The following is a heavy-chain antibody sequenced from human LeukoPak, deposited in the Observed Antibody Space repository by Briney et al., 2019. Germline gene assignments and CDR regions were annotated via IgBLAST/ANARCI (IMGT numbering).Heavy chain of an antibody. Sequence: GGSLRLSCAASGFTFSSYWMHWVHQAPGKGLVWVSRINSDGRSTSYADSVKGRFTISRDNAKNTVYLQINSLRDEDTAVYYCARICSSTDCLIPDWGQGTLVTVSS. CDR2: INSDGRST. CDR1: GFTFSSYW. D-gene: IGHD2-2*01. V-gene: IGHV3-74*01. CDR3: ARICSSTDCLIPD. J-gene: IGHJ4*02.